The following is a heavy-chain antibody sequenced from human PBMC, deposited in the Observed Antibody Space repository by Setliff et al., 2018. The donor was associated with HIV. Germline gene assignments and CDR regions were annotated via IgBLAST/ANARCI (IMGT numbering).Heavy chain of an antibody. V-gene: IGHV4-39*01. CDR1: GGSIASSTHY. Sequence: SETLPLTCTVAGGSIASSTHYWAWTRQHPGKGLEWIGSVYYNGATDHNPSLKSRVTISVDTSNQQFSLKLRSVTAADTAVYYCARHEGYNDFLTGYFRYKWYDPWGQGTLVTVSS. CDR3: ARHEGYNDFLTGYFRYKWYDP. CDR2: VYYNGAT. D-gene: IGHD3-9*01. J-gene: IGHJ5*02.